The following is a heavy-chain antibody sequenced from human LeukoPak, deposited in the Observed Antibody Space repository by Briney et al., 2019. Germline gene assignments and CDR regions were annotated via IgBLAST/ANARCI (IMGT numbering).Heavy chain of an antibody. J-gene: IGHJ4*02. Sequence: ASVKVSCKASGYTFTSYDINWVRQATGQGLEWMGWMNPNSGNTGYAQKFQGRVTITRNTSISTAYMELSSLRSEDTAVYYCAKDLSWYCSGGSCSLLSFDYWGQGTLVTVSS. CDR1: GYTFTSYD. CDR3: AKDLSWYCSGGSCSLLSFDY. CDR2: MNPNSGNT. V-gene: IGHV1-8*03. D-gene: IGHD2-15*01.